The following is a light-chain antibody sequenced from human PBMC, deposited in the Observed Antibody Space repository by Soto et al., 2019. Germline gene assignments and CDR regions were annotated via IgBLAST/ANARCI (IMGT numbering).Light chain of an antibody. CDR1: SGDVGNFNL. CDR2: EVS. CDR3: CSYAGGSIYVL. V-gene: IGLV2-23*02. Sequence: QSALTQPASVSGSPGQSITISCTGTSGDVGNFNLVSWYQHHPGKAPNLIISEVSKRPSGVSNRFSGSKSGNTASLTISGLQAEDDADYYCCSYAGGSIYVLFGGGTKLTGL. J-gene: IGLJ2*01.